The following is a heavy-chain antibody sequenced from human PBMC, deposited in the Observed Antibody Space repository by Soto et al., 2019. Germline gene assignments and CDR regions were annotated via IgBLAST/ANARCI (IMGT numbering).Heavy chain of an antibody. CDR1: GYTFTSYY. J-gene: IGHJ3*02. CDR2: INPSGGST. V-gene: IGHV1-46*01. D-gene: IGHD3-22*01. Sequence: GASVKVSCKASGYTFTSYYMHWVRQAPGQGLEWMGIINPSGGSTSYAQKFQGRVTMTRDTSTSTVYMELSSLRSEDTAVYYCARDAPTYYYDSRGPEDAFDIWGQGTMVTVSS. CDR3: ARDAPTYYYDSRGPEDAFDI.